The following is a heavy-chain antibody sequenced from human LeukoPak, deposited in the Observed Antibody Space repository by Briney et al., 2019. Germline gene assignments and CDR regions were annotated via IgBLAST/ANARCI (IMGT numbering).Heavy chain of an antibody. CDR2: INPNSGGT. D-gene: IGHD3-10*01. CDR3: ARDIGAVGIPFDY. V-gene: IGHV1-2*04. J-gene: IGHJ4*02. Sequence: XVRXAPXXXXXXXGXINPNSGGTNYAQQFQGWVTMTRDTSISTAYMELSSLRSNDTAVYYCARDIGAVGIPFDYWGQGTLVTVSS.